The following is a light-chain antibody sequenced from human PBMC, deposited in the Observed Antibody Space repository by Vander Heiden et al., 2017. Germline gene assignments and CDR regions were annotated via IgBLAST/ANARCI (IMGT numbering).Light chain of an antibody. J-gene: IGKJ4*01. CDR2: DAS. CDR1: QSVDNY. CDR3: QQRSNWPPLT. V-gene: IGKV3-11*01. Sequence: EIVLSQSPATLSLSPGARATLSCRASQSVDNYLVWFQQKPGQAPRLLIYDASNRATGIPARFSGSGSGTDFTLTISSLEPEDSAVYYCQQRSNWPPLTFGGGTKVEIK.